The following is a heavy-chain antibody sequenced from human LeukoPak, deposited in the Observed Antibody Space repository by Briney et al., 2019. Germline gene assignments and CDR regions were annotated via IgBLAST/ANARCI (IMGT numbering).Heavy chain of an antibody. Sequence: GGSLRLSCAASGFTVSSNYMSWVRQAPGKGLEWVSVIYSSGSTYYADSVKGRFTISRDNAKNSLYLQMNSLRAEDTAVYYCAELGITMIGGVWGKGTTVTISS. J-gene: IGHJ6*04. CDR2: IYSSGST. CDR1: GFTVSSNY. CDR3: AELGITMIGGV. V-gene: IGHV3-53*01. D-gene: IGHD3-10*02.